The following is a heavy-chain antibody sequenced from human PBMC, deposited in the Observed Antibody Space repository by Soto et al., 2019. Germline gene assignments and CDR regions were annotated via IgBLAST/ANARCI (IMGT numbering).Heavy chain of an antibody. CDR2: INPNSGGT. Sequence: SGPTLVNPPASVKVSCKASGYTFTGYYMHWVRQAPGQGLEWMGWINPNSGGTNYAQKFQGRVTMTRDTSISTAYMELSRLRSDDTAVYYCARFILAQFLGMDVWGQGTTVTVSS. CDR1: GYTFTGYY. J-gene: IGHJ6*02. V-gene: IGHV1-2*02. CDR3: ARFILAQFLGMDV.